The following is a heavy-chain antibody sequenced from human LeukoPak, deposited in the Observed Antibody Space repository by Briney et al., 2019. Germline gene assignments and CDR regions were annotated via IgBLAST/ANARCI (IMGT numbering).Heavy chain of an antibody. J-gene: IGHJ4*02. D-gene: IGHD3-10*01. V-gene: IGHV3-23*01. CDR1: GFTFSDYV. Sequence: QSGGSLRLSCAASGFTFSDYVMGWVRQAPGKGLEWGFGISGSGDRTYYADSVKGRFTISRDNSKNTMYLQMNSLRAEDTAVYYCAKDSSMVRGDYDYFDYWGQGTLVTVSS. CDR3: AKDSSMVRGDYDYFDY. CDR2: ISGSGDRT.